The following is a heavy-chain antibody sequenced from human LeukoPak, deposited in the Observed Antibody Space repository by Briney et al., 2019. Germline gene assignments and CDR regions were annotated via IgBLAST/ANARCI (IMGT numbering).Heavy chain of an antibody. Sequence: GGSLRLSCAASGFTFRNYGMNWVRQDPGKGLEWGSSFGGIATNKIHNAESRKGRFTISSVNAKSSLLVQMNRLRAEDTAVYYCVRDGFSEYTDDNDGFDIWGQGTMVTVSS. D-gene: IGHD3-9*01. CDR3: VRDGFSEYTDDNDGFDI. J-gene: IGHJ3*02. CDR1: GFTFRNYG. V-gene: IGHV3-21*01. CDR2: FGGIATNKI.